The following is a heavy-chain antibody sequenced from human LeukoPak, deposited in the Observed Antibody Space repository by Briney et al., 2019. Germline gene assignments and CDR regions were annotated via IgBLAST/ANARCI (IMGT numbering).Heavy chain of an antibody. CDR3: AKDLREIPGYFDY. Sequence: GGSLRLSCAASGFTFSSYGMHWVRQAPGKWLEWVAFIRYDGSNKYYADSVKGRFTTSRDNSKNTLYLQMNSLRGEDTAVNYCAKDLREIPGYFDYWRQGTLVTVSS. J-gene: IGHJ4*02. V-gene: IGHV3-30*02. CDR2: IRYDGSNK. D-gene: IGHD1-14*01. CDR1: GFTFSSYG.